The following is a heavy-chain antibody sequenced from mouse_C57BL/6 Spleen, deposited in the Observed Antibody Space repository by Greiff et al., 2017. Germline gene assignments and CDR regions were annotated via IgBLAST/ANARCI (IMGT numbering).Heavy chain of an antibody. D-gene: IGHD2-3*01. V-gene: IGHV14-2*01. CDR3: ARSDGCDWEFDG. Sequence: VQLQQSGAELVKPGASVKLSCTASGFNFKDYYMHWVKQRTEQGLEWIGRIDPEDGETKYAPKFKGKATITADTSSNTAYLQLSSLTSEDTAVYYCARSDGCDWEFDGWGTGTTVTVSS. CDR2: IDPEDGET. J-gene: IGHJ1*03. CDR1: GFNFKDYY.